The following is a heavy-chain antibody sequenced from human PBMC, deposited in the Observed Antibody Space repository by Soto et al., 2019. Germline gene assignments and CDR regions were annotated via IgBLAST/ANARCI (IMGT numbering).Heavy chain of an antibody. CDR1: GGSISSSSYY. CDR2: IYYSGST. D-gene: IGHD3-3*01. J-gene: IGHJ4*02. V-gene: IGHV4-39*01. Sequence: SETLSLTCTVSGGSISSSSYYWGWIRQPPGKGLEWIGSIYYSGSTYYNPSLKSRVTISVDTSKNQFSLKLSSVTAADTAVYYCAKSSRDFWCCYYDPRCYFDYWGQGTLVTVSS. CDR3: AKSSRDFWCCYYDPRCYFDY.